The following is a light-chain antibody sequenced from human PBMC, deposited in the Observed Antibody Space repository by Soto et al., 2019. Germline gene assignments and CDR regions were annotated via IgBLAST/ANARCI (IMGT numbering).Light chain of an antibody. J-gene: IGKJ1*01. CDR1: QDISSV. CDR2: DAS. V-gene: IGKV1-13*02. CDR3: QLGT. Sequence: AIQLTQSPSSLSASVGDTVTITCRASQDISSVLAWYQQKPGTAPSLLIYDASSLASGVPLRFSGSGSGTDFTLTISSLQSEDFATYYCQLGTFGQGTKVEIK.